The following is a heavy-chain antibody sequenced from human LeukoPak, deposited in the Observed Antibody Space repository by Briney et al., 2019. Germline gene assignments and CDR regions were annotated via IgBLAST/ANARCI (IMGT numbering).Heavy chain of an antibody. CDR2: INQDGSEK. Sequence: PGGSLRLSCAASGYIFSSYWMTWVRQAPGKGLEWVANINQDGSEKYYVDSVKGRFTISRDNAKNSLYLQMNRLRAEDTAVYYCAREQVDYWGQGTLVTVSS. CDR3: AREQVDY. J-gene: IGHJ4*02. V-gene: IGHV3-7*01. CDR1: GYIFSSYW.